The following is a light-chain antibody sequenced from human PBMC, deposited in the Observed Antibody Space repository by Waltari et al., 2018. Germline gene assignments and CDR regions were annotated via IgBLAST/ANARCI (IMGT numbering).Light chain of an antibody. CDR2: DVN. V-gene: IGLV2-11*01. J-gene: IGLJ1*01. Sequence: QSALTQPRSVSGSPGQSVTISCTGPRGDVGRYTYFSWFQHHPGKVPKLIIFDVNKRPSGVPNRFSGSKSGNTASLTVSGLQAEDEADYYCQVWDANTDPGVFGTGTEVTVL. CDR1: RGDVGRYTY. CDR3: QVWDANTDPGV.